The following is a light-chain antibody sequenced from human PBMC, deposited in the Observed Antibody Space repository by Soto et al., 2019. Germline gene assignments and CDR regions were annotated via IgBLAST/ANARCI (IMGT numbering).Light chain of an antibody. V-gene: IGKV3D-20*02. CDR3: QQYERPPFA. Sequence: EVVMTQSPATLSVSPGEGVTLSCRANQGIGDTLAWYQHKPGQTPRLLIYDASSRAAGVPDRVTGGGSGTDFTLTISGLEPEDFALYFCQQYERPPFAFGQGTKLEIK. CDR1: QGIGDT. J-gene: IGKJ2*01. CDR2: DAS.